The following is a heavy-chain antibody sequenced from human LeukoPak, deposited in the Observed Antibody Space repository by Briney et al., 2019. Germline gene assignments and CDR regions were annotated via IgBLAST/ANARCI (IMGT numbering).Heavy chain of an antibody. CDR3: ARGHPHPYYYDSSGYPPYFDY. V-gene: IGHV1-69*01. CDR2: ITPIFGTA. CDR1: GGTFSSYA. D-gene: IGHD3-22*01. Sequence: ASVKVSCKASGGTFSSYAISWVRQAPGQGLEWMGGITPIFGTANYAQKFQGRVTITADESTSTAYMELSSLRSEDTAVYYCARGHPHPYYYDSSGYPPYFDYWGQGTLVTVSS. J-gene: IGHJ4*02.